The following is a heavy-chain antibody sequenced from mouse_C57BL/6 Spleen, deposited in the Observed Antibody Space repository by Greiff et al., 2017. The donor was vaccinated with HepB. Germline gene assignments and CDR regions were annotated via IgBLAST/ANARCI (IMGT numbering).Heavy chain of an antibody. CDR3: ARTYYGSIGSYCDY. V-gene: IGHV1-82*01. Sequence: QVQLQQSGPELVKPGASVKISCKASGYAFSSSWMNWVKQRPGKGLEWIGRIYPGDGDTNYNGKFKGKATLTADKSSSTAYMQLSSLTSEDSAVYFCARTYYGSIGSYCDYGGQGTTLTVAS. D-gene: IGHD1-1*01. CDR1: GYAFSSSW. CDR2: IYPGDGDT. J-gene: IGHJ2*01.